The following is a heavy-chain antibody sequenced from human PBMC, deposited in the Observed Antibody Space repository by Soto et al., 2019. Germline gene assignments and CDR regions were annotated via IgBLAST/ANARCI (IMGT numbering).Heavy chain of an antibody. CDR1: GFTFSSYG. CDR3: ARDFLAGYSSSWYKGLYYYYYGMDV. Sequence: QVQLVESGGGVVQPGRSLRLSCAASGFTFSSYGMHWVRQAPGKGLEWVAVLWYDGSNKYYADSVKGRFTISRDNSKNTLYLQMNSLRAEDTAVYYCARDFLAGYSSSWYKGLYYYYYGMDVWGQGTTVTVSS. D-gene: IGHD6-13*01. CDR2: LWYDGSNK. J-gene: IGHJ6*02. V-gene: IGHV3-33*01.